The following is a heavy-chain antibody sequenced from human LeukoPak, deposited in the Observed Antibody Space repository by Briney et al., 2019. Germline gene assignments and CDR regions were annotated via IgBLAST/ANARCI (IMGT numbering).Heavy chain of an antibody. CDR1: GGSVTSGNYY. J-gene: IGHJ4*02. V-gene: IGHV4-61*02. CDR3: AREPPGY. Sequence: SETLSLTCTVSGGSVTSGNYYWNWIRQPAGKRLEWIGRIYTNGGASYNPSLKSRVTISIDASKNQFSLKLSSVTAADTAVYYCAREPPGYWGQGILVTVSS. CDR2: IYTNGGA.